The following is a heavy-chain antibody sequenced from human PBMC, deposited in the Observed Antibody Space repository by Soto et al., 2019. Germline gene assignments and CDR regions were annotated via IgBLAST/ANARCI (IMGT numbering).Heavy chain of an antibody. CDR2: INPSRGSA. J-gene: IGHJ6*02. D-gene: IGHD1-7*01. CDR3: VRPLIGNTIDL. Sequence: ASMKVSCQSSGYTFFKYFIHWVRQAPGQGLEWIGIINPSRGSATYGPIFQGRVSLTTDMPTSTVYMELSSLRSEDTAIYYCVRPLIGNTIDLWGQGTSVTVSS. CDR1: GYTFFKYF. V-gene: IGHV1-46*01.